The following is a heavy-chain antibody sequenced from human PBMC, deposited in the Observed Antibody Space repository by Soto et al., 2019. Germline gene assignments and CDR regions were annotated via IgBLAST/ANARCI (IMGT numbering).Heavy chain of an antibody. J-gene: IGHJ2*01. V-gene: IGHV3-48*02. CDR2: ISSSSSTI. CDR1: GFTFSSYS. Sequence: PGGSLRLSCASSGFTFSSYSMNWFRQAPGKGLEWVSYISSSSSTIYYADSVKGRFTISRDNAKNSLYLQMNSLRDEDTAVYYCARYSLTYPYWYFDLWGRGTLVTVSS. D-gene: IGHD2-21*01. CDR3: ARYSLTYPYWYFDL.